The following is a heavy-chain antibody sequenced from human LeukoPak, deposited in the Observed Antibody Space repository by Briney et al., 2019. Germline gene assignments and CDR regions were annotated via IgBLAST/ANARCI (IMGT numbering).Heavy chain of an antibody. D-gene: IGHD2-15*01. Sequence: PSETLSLTCAVYGGSFSGYYWSWLRQPPGKGLEWIGEINHSGSTNYNPSLRSRVTISVDTSKNRFSLKLSSVTAADTAVYYCAILGYCSGGSCYRTYFDYWGQGTLVTVSS. V-gene: IGHV4-34*01. CDR1: GGSFSGYY. CDR2: INHSGST. CDR3: AILGYCSGGSCYRTYFDY. J-gene: IGHJ4*02.